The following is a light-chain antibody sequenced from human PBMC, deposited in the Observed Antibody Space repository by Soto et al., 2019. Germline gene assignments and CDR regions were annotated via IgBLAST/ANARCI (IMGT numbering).Light chain of an antibody. V-gene: IGKV3-20*01. Sequence: EVVLTQSPGTLSLSPGERATLSCRASQSVTSNYLAWYQQKPGQAPRLLIYGASSRATGIPGRFSGSGSGTDFTLTISRLEPEDFAVYYCQQYGGVPFTFGPGTKGDIK. CDR2: GAS. CDR1: QSVTSNY. J-gene: IGKJ3*01. CDR3: QQYGGVPFT.